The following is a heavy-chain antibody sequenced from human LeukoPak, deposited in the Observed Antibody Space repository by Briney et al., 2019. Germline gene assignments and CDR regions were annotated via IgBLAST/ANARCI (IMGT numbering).Heavy chain of an antibody. Sequence: ASVKVSCKASGYTFTSHPITWVRQAPGQGLEGVGWISTYNGNTHYPQRFQGRVTMTTDTSTSTAYMEVRSLTSDDTAVYYCARLPGIAESGKAVDYWGQGTLVTVSS. CDR3: ARLPGIAESGKAVDY. V-gene: IGHV1-18*01. CDR2: ISTYNGNT. J-gene: IGHJ4*02. CDR1: GYTFTSHP. D-gene: IGHD6-19*01.